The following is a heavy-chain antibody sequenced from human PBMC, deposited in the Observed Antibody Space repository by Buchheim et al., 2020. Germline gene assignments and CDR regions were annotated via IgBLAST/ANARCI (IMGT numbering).Heavy chain of an antibody. J-gene: IGHJ3*02. CDR1: GFTFSSYS. V-gene: IGHV3-48*02. CDR2: ISSSSSTI. D-gene: IGHD4-17*01. CDR3: ARAPRGRTTVTTFGANAFDI. Sequence: EVQLVESGGGLVQPGGSLRLSCAASGFTFSSYSMNWVRQAPGKGLEWVSYISSSSSTIYYADSVKGRFTISRDNAKNSLYLQMNSLRDEDTAVYYCARAPRGRTTVTTFGANAFDIWGQGT.